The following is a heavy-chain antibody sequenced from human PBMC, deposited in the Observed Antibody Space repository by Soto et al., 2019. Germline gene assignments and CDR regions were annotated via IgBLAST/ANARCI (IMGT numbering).Heavy chain of an antibody. Sequence: QVLLVQSGAEVKKPGASVKVSCKASGYKFTDYYIHWVRQAPGQGLEWMGWVNPKRGDAVYAQKFQGWVTMTRVTATTTAYLEVNRLKSDDTAIYYCARDPGIPGRYWYFDLWGRGTLVTVSS. V-gene: IGHV1-2*04. CDR3: ARDPGIPGRYWYFDL. J-gene: IGHJ2*01. CDR1: GYKFTDYY. D-gene: IGHD1-20*01. CDR2: VNPKRGDA.